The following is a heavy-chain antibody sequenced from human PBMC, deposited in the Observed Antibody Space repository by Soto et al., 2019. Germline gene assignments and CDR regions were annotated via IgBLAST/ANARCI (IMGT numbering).Heavy chain of an antibody. CDR1: GYTFTSYG. J-gene: IGHJ5*02. V-gene: IGHV1-18*01. Sequence: QVQLVQSGAEVKKPGASVKVSCKASGYTFTSYGISWVRQAPGQGLEWMGWISAYNGNTNYAQKLQGRVTMTPDTSTRTAYMELRSLRSDDTAVYYCAREALVRVTRREVWFDPWGQGTLVTVSS. D-gene: IGHD4-17*01. CDR2: ISAYNGNT. CDR3: AREALVRVTRREVWFDP.